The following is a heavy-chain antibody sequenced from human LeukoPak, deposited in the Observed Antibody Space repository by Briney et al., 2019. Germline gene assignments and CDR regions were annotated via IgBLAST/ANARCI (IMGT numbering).Heavy chain of an antibody. Sequence: PSETLSLTCTVSGYSISSGYYWGWIRQPPGKGLEWIGSIYHSGRTYYNPSLKSRVTISVDTSKNQFSLKLRSVTAADTAVYYCALTKVVAATYDAFDIWGQGTMVTVSS. CDR1: GYSISSGYY. D-gene: IGHD2-15*01. CDR3: ALTKVVAATYDAFDI. CDR2: IYHSGRT. J-gene: IGHJ3*02. V-gene: IGHV4-38-2*02.